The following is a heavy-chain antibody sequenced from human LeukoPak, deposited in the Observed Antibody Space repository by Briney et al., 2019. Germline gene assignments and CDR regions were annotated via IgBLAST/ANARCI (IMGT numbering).Heavy chain of an antibody. CDR3: ARSRNYDSTGYNPTYYFDS. V-gene: IGHV4-59*01. D-gene: IGHD3-22*01. Sequence: PSETLSLTCTVSGGSIIGSYWTWIRQSPGGGLEYIGYIYNTVDVNYSPSLKSRVTISIDMSRRQFSLRLKSVTAADTAIYYCARSRNYDSTGYNPTYYFDSWGQGALVTVSS. CDR1: GGSIIGSY. J-gene: IGHJ4*02. CDR2: IYNTVDV.